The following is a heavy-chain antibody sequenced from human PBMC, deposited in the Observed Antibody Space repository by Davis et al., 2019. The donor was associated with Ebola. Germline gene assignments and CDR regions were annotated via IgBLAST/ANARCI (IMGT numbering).Heavy chain of an antibody. CDR1: GGSISSYY. D-gene: IGHD2-2*01. J-gene: IGHJ5*02. V-gene: IGHV4-59*12. CDR3: ASSRVVPPTGWFDP. Sequence: PSETLSLTCTVSGGSISSYYWSWIRQPPGKGLEWIGYIYYSGSTNYNPSLKSRVTISVDTSKNQFSLKLSSVTAADTAVYYCASSRVVPPTGWFDPWGQGTLVTVSS. CDR2: IYYSGST.